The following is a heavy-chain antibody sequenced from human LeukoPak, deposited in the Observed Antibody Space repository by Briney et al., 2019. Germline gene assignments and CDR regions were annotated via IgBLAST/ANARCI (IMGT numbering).Heavy chain of an antibody. V-gene: IGHV4-4*07. J-gene: IGHJ4*02. CDR2: IYTSGST. D-gene: IGHD2-15*01. CDR1: GGSISSYY. CDR3: ARGALSGGSSRYFDY. Sequence: KPSETLSLTCTVSGGSISSYYWSWIRQPAGKGLEWIGRIYTSGSTNYYPSLKSRVTMSVDTSKNQFSLKLSSVTAADTAVYYCARGALSGGSSRYFDYWGQGTLVTVSS.